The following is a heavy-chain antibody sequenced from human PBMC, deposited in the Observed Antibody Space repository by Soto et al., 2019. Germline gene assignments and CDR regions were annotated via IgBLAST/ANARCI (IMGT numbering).Heavy chain of an antibody. CDR1: GFTFSSYA. CDR2: ISGSGGST. Sequence: VQLVESGGGVVQPGRSLRLSCAASGFTFSSYAMSWVRQAPGKGLEWVSAISGSGGSTYYADSVKGRFTISRDNSKNTLYLQMNSLRAEDTAVYYCAKDPRYCSSTSCYWDWFDPWGQGTLVTVSS. V-gene: IGHV3-23*04. D-gene: IGHD2-2*01. CDR3: AKDPRYCSSTSCYWDWFDP. J-gene: IGHJ5*02.